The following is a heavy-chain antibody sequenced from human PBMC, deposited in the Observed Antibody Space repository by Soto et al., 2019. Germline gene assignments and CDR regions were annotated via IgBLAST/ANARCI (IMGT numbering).Heavy chain of an antibody. Sequence: GASVKVSCKASGYTFTSYDINWVRQATGQGLEGMGWMNPNSGNTGYAQKFQGRVTMTRNTSISTAYMELSSLRSEDTAVYYCARGPSVLLWFGEFSYYYGMDVWGQGTTVTGSS. D-gene: IGHD3-10*01. CDR3: ARGPSVLLWFGEFSYYYGMDV. CDR1: GYTFTSYD. CDR2: MNPNSGNT. J-gene: IGHJ6*02. V-gene: IGHV1-8*01.